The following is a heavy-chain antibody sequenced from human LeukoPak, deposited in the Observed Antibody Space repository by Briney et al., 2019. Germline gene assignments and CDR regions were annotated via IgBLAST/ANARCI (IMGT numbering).Heavy chain of an antibody. CDR3: ATDAGSYDSGTSYFDN. V-gene: IGHV3-33*03. D-gene: IGHD3-10*01. Sequence: VWSLRLSYAVSGGNFRNQGRHWISQTPGKGLERVALIWHDGSKKYYADSVRGRLTISKDNSKNTLYLQMSGLRAEDTAVYYCATDAGSYDSGTSYFDNWGQGTLVTVSS. J-gene: IGHJ4*02. CDR1: GGNFRNQG. CDR2: IWHDGSKK.